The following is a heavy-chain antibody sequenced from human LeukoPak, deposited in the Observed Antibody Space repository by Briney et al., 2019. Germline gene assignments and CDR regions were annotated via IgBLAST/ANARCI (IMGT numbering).Heavy chain of an antibody. J-gene: IGHJ6*02. Sequence: GSLRLSCAASGFTFGNYDMHWVRQATGKGLEWVSAFHTAGDTHYSGSVKGRFATSRENAKNSFYLQMNNLRAGDTVVYYCARGSCSSSSCYERLNGLDVWGQGTPVTVSS. CDR1: GFTFGNYD. CDR2: FHTAGDT. D-gene: IGHD2-2*01. V-gene: IGHV3-13*01. CDR3: ARGSCSSSSCYERLNGLDV.